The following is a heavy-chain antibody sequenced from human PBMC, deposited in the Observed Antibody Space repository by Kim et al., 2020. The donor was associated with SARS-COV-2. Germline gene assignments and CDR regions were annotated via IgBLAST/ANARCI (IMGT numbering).Heavy chain of an antibody. J-gene: IGHJ6*01. Sequence: ASVKVSCTASGYTFTNYYIHWVRQAPGQGLEWMGRINPNSGVTNYVQKFQGRVTMTRDTSISTAYMELSSLRSDDTAHYYLARDLTWTCFGGVVSDYGM. D-gene: IGHD3-3*01. V-gene: IGHV1-2*06. CDR1: GYTFTNYY. CDR3: ARDLTWTCFGGVVSDYGM. CDR2: INPNSGVT.